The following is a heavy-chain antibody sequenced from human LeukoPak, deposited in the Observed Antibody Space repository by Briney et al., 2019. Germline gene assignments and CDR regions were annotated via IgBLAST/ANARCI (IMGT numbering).Heavy chain of an antibody. D-gene: IGHD3/OR15-3a*01. J-gene: IGHJ4*02. Sequence: GASVKVSCKTSGYTFTARFIHWVRQVPGQGLEWMGWINPNSGGALYAQKFRGRVTMTGDTFTNTAFMELTNLTSDDTAVYYCARDLDSGDIPYWGQGTLVTVSS. CDR3: ARDLDSGDIPY. CDR2: INPNSGGA. CDR1: GYTFTARF. V-gene: IGHV1-2*02.